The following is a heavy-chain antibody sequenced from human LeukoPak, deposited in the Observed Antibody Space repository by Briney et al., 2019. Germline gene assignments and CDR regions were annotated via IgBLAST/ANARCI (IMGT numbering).Heavy chain of an antibody. CDR1: GSTFSSYA. Sequence: GGSLRLSCSASGSTFSSYAMHWVRRAPGKGLEYVSAISSNGGSTYYADSVKGRFTISRDNSKNTLYLQMSSLRAEDTAVYYCVKDPYCSSTSCYEGDYYGMDVWGKGTTVTVSS. CDR2: ISSNGGST. J-gene: IGHJ6*04. V-gene: IGHV3-64D*06. CDR3: VKDPYCSSTSCYEGDYYGMDV. D-gene: IGHD2-2*01.